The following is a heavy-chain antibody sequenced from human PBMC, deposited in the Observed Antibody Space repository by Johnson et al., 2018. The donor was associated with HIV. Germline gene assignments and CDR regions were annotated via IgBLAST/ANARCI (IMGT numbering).Heavy chain of an antibody. D-gene: IGHD4-17*01. CDR2: IKSKTDGSTM. CDR3: ARDSTPWGGDYVGYAFDI. CDR1: GFTFTNAW. Sequence: VQVVESGGGLVKPGGSLRLSCAASGFTFTNAWMSWVRQAPGKGLEWVGRIKSKTDGSTMYYADSVKGRFTLSRDNAKNSLYLQMNSLRAEDTALYYCARDSTPWGGDYVGYAFDIWGRGTMVTVSS. J-gene: IGHJ3*02. V-gene: IGHV3-11*04.